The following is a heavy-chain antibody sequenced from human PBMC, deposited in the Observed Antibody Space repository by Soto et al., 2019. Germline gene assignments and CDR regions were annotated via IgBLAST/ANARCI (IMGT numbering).Heavy chain of an antibody. J-gene: IGHJ4*02. CDR3: ARAKFSISSFDY. CDR1: AFSFSTDDLG. CDR2: IYWDDDK. V-gene: IGHV2-5*02. Sequence: PTLGNATQSVRLTSSFSAFSFSTDDLGVGWIRQPPGEALDWLAVIYWDDDKRYSTSLKSRLTITKDTSKNKVILTMTNMEPVDTATYFCARAKFSISSFDYWGQGARAT. D-gene: IGHD6-6*01.